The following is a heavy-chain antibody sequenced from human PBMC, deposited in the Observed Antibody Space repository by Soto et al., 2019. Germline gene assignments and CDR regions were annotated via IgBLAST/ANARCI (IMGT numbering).Heavy chain of an antibody. D-gene: IGHD6-13*01. CDR2: IFYDGYT. CDR1: GDSISGSPYF. Sequence: QLQLQESGPGLVMPSETLSLTCTVSGDSISGSPYFWGWIRQPPGKRLEWIGSIFYDGYTVYSPSLQSRVTISVDTSKNQFSLRLTSVAAADTAIYFCARLQAALPHYWGQGTLVTVSS. CDR3: ARLQAALPHY. J-gene: IGHJ4*02. V-gene: IGHV4-39*01.